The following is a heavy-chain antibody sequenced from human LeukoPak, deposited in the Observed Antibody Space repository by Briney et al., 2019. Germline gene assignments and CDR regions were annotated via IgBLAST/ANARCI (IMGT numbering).Heavy chain of an antibody. CDR1: GGSISSGSYY. J-gene: IGHJ4*02. CDR2: IDTSGST. Sequence: SETLSLTCTVSGGSISSGSYYWSWIRQPAGKGLEWIGRIDTSGSTNYNPSLKSRVTISVDTSKNQFSLKLSSVTAADTAVYYCAREGGYSYGDAPLHFDYWGQGTVVTVSS. V-gene: IGHV4-61*02. D-gene: IGHD5-18*01. CDR3: AREGGYSYGDAPLHFDY.